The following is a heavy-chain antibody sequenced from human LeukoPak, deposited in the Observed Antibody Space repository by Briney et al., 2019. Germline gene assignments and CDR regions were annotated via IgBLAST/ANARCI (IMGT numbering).Heavy chain of an antibody. CDR2: MSYSGRT. J-gene: IGHJ4*02. D-gene: IGHD3-9*01. CDR1: GGSISISNYY. V-gene: IGHV4-39*07. CDR3: ARGAYFDWLYRLDY. Sequence: SETLSLTCTVSGGSISISNYYWGWIRQPPGKGLEWIGSMSYSGRTYYNPSLKTRVTVSLDTSKNQFSLKLSSVTAADTAVYYCARGAYFDWLYRLDYWGQGTLVTVSS.